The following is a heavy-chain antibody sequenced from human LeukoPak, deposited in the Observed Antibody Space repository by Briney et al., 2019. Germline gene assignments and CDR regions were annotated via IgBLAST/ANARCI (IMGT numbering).Heavy chain of an antibody. J-gene: IGHJ4*02. V-gene: IGHV3-30*18. CDR1: GFTFSSYG. Sequence: PGGSLRLSCAASGFTFSSYGMHWVRQAPGKGLEWVAVISYDGSNKYYADSVKGRFTISRDNSKNTLYLQMNSLRAEDTAVYYCAKDLDYGYYFDYWGQGTLVTVSS. CDR2: ISYDGSNK. CDR3: AKDLDYGYYFDY. D-gene: IGHD4-17*01.